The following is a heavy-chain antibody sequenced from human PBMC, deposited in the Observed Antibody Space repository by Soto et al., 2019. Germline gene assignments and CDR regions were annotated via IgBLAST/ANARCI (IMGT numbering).Heavy chain of an antibody. Sequence: GASVKVSCKASGGTFSSYAISWVRQAPGQGLEWMGGIIPIFGTANYAQKFQGRVTITADESTSTAYMELSSLRSEDTAVYYCARGGYDSSGYYPKMYNWFDPWGQRTLVTVSS. CDR1: GGTFSSYA. D-gene: IGHD3-22*01. CDR3: ARGGYDSSGYYPKMYNWFDP. CDR2: IIPIFGTA. V-gene: IGHV1-69*13. J-gene: IGHJ5*02.